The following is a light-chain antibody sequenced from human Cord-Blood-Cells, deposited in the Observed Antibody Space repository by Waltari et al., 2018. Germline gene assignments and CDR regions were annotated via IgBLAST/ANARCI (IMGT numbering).Light chain of an antibody. CDR2: GAS. CDR1: QSVSSSY. J-gene: IGKJ1*01. V-gene: IGKV3-20*01. Sequence: EIVLTQSPGTLSLSPGERATLSCRASQSVSSSYLAWYQQKPGQAPRLLIYGASSRATGIPERFSGSGSGTDFTLTISRLEPEDCAVYYCQQYGSSPPTFGQGTKVEIK. CDR3: QQYGSSPPT.